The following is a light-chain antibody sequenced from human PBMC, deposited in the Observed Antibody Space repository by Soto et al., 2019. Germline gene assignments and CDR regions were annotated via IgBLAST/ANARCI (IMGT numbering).Light chain of an antibody. CDR3: QHYNNWPPWT. V-gene: IGKV3-15*01. Sequence: IVMTQSPATLSVSPGERVTLSCRVSQSVRSNLAWYQQRPGRAPRLLIYGASSRATGIPARFSGSGSGTEFTLTISSLQSEDFAVYYCQHYNNWPPWTFGQGTKVEI. CDR1: QSVRSN. CDR2: GAS. J-gene: IGKJ1*01.